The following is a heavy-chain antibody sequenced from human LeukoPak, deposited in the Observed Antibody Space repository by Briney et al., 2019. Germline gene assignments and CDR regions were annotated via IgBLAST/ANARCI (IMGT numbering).Heavy chain of an antibody. CDR3: ARDSRSLRGPDRFDP. J-gene: IGHJ5*02. D-gene: IGHD1-14*01. V-gene: IGHV4-39*07. CDR2: INHSGST. Sequence: SETLSLTCTVSGGSISSGSYYWSWIRQPPGKGLEWIGEINHSGSTNYNPSLKSRVTISVDTSKNQFSLKLSSVTAADTAVYYCARDSRSLRGPDRFDPWGQGTLVTVSS. CDR1: GGSISSGSYY.